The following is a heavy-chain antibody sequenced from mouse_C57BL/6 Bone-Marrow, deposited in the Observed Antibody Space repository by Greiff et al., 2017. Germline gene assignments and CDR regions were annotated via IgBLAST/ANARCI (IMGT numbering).Heavy chain of an antibody. D-gene: IGHD1-1*01. CDR1: GYTFTSYG. V-gene: IGHV1-81*01. CDR3: ARALITTVVAGDY. J-gene: IGHJ2*01. Sequence: QVQLKESGAELARPGASVKLSCKASGYTFTSYGISWVKQRTGQGLEWIGEIYPRSGNTYYNEKFKGKATLTADKSSSTAYMELRSLTSEDSAVXFCARALITTVVAGDYWGQGTTLTVSS. CDR2: IYPRSGNT.